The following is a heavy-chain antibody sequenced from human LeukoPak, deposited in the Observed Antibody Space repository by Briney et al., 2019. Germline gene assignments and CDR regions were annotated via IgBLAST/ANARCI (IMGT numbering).Heavy chain of an antibody. CDR1: GFTFDDYT. Sequence: SGGSLRLSCAASGFTFDDYTMHWVRQAPGKGLEWVSLISWDGGSTYYADSVKGRFTISRDNSKNSLYLQMNSLRTEDTALYYCAKDKSRIAAAGDFDYWGQGTLVTVSS. J-gene: IGHJ4*02. D-gene: IGHD6-13*01. CDR3: AKDKSRIAAAGDFDY. CDR2: ISWDGGST. V-gene: IGHV3-43*01.